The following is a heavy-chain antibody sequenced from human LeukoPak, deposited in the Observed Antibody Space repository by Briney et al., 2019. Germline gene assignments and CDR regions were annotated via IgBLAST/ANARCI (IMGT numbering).Heavy chain of an antibody. CDR1: GFTFSDYY. D-gene: IGHD2-2*02. CDR2: ISSSGSTI. Sequence: GGSLRLSCAASGFTFSDYYMSWIRQAPGKGLEWVSYISSSGSTIYYADSVKGRFTISRDNAKNPLYLQMNSLRAEDTAVYYCAREGRYCSSTSCYTAFDIWGQGTMVTVSS. CDR3: AREGRYCSSTSCYTAFDI. J-gene: IGHJ3*02. V-gene: IGHV3-11*01.